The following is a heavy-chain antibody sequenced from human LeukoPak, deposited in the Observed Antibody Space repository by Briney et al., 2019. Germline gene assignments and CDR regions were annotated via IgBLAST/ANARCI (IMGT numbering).Heavy chain of an antibody. CDR2: IYHSGST. V-gene: IGHV4-4*02. J-gene: IGHJ4*02. CDR1: GGSISSSNW. D-gene: IGHD6-19*01. CDR3: ARTDVIAVAY. Sequence: SETLSLTCTISGGSISSSNWWSWVRPPPGKGLEWIGEIYHSGSTNYNPSLKSRVTISVDKSKNQFSLKLTSVTAADTAVYYRARTDVIAVAYWGQGTLVTVSS.